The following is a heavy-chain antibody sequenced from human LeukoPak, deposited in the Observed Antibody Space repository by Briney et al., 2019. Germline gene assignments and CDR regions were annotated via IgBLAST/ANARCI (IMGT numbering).Heavy chain of an antibody. J-gene: IGHJ5*02. V-gene: IGHV3-30*03. CDR1: GFTFSSYG. CDR3: ARDLQWELLGDGYNWFDP. D-gene: IGHD1-26*01. CDR2: ISYDGSNK. Sequence: PGGSLRLSCAASGFTFSSYGMHWVRQAPGKGLEWVAVISYDGSNKYYADSVKGRFTISRDNSKNTLYLQMNSLRAEDTAVYYCARDLQWELLGDGYNWFDPWGQGTLVTVSS.